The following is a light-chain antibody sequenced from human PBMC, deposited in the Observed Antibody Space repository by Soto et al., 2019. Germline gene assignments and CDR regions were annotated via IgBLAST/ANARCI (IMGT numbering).Light chain of an antibody. V-gene: IGLV3-21*01. CDR3: HVWDSDTNHVV. CDR1: DIGSKS. J-gene: IGLJ2*01. Sequence: SYELTQPPSVSVAPGMTARITCGGSDIGSKSVHWYQQKPGQAPVLVIYYEIDRPSGIPERFSGSNSGNTATLTITRVDAGDEADYYCHVWDSDTNHVVFGGGTKVTVL. CDR2: YEI.